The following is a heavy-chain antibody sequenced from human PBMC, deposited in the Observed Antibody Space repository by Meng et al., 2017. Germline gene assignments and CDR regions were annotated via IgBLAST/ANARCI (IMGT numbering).Heavy chain of an antibody. J-gene: IGHJ3*02. D-gene: IGHD6-19*01. CDR1: GFIFSGSD. CDR3: TVYITGHI. Sequence: GESLKISCAASGFIFSGSDIHWVRQASGKGLEWVGRIITKTNNYATAYAASVKGRFTISRDDLLTTAYLQMNSLRSEDTALYYCTVYITGHIWGRGTMVTVSS. V-gene: IGHV3-73*01. CDR2: IITKTNNYAT.